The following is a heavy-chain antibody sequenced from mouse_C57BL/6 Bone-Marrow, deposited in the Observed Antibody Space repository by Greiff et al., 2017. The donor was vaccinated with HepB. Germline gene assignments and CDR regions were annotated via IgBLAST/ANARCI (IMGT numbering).Heavy chain of an antibody. CDR1: GFTFSSYA. D-gene: IGHD2-4*01. V-gene: IGHV5-4*01. Sequence: EVQLVESGGGLVKPGGSLKLSCAASGFTFSSYAMSWVRQTPEKRLEWVATISDGGSYTYYPDNVKGRFTISRDNAKNNLYLQMSHLKSEDTAMYYCARAGVYYDYDEGLAYWGQGTLVTVSA. CDR2: ISDGGSYT. CDR3: ARAGVYYDYDEGLAY. J-gene: IGHJ3*01.